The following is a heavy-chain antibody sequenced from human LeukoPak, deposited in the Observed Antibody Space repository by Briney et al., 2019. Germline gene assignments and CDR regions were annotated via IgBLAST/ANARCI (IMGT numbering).Heavy chain of an antibody. CDR2: TNPNNGNT. D-gene: IGHD6-19*01. CDR3: ARDPRRGYSSGWCLFDY. J-gene: IGHJ4*02. Sequence: ASVKVSCKASGYSFTNYDINWVRQATGQGLEWMGWTNPNNGNTGYAQKFQGRVTITRNTSISTAYMELSSLRSEDTAMYYCARDPRRGYSSGWCLFDYWGQGALVTVSS. V-gene: IGHV1-8*03. CDR1: GYSFTNYD.